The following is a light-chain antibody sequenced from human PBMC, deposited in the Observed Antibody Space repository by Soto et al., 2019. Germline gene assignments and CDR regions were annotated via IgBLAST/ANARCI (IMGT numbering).Light chain of an antibody. CDR2: DAS. CDR1: QNIDTF. CDR3: QQRYNWPLT. Sequence: DIVLTQSPGTLSLSPGERASLSCRASQNIDTFLAWYQQKPGQAPRLLMYDASHRATGIPARFSGSGSGTDFTLTITSLEPEDVAVYYCQQRYNWPLTFGEGARVEI. J-gene: IGKJ4*01. V-gene: IGKV3-11*01.